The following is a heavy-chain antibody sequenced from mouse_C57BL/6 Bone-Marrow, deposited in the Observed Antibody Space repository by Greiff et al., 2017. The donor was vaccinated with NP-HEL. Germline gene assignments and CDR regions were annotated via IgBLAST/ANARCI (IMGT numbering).Heavy chain of an antibody. CDR2: INPSTGGT. D-gene: IGHD1-1*01. J-gene: IGHJ1*03. Sequence: EVQLQQSGPELVKPGASVKISCKASGYSFTGYYMNWVKQSPEKSLEWIGEINPSTGGTTYNQKFKAKATLTVDKSSSTAYMQLKSLTSEDSAVYYCARGMDYYGSSYWYFDVWGTGTTVTVSS. CDR1: GYSFTGYY. CDR3: ARGMDYYGSSYWYFDV. V-gene: IGHV1-42*01.